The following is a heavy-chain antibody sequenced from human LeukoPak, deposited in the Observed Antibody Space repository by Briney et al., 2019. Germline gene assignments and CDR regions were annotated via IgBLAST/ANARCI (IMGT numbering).Heavy chain of an antibody. V-gene: IGHV3-23*03. CDR2: LYSGGKT. CDR3: ASLLRGTFDI. CDR1: GFTFSSYA. Sequence: PGGSLRLSCAASGFTFSSYAMSWVRQAPGRGLECVSVLYSGGKTYYADSVKGRFTISRDNSKNTVYFQMDSLRAEDTAIYYCASLLRGTFDIWGQGTRVTVSS. J-gene: IGHJ3*02.